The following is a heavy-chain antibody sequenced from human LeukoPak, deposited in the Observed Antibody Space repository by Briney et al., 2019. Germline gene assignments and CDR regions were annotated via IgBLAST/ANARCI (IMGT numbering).Heavy chain of an antibody. Sequence: SGGSLRLSCAASGFTFSSYAMSWVRQAPGKGLEWVSAISGSGGSTYYADSVKGRFTISRDNSKNTLYLQMNSLRAEDTAVYYCAKLLWFGELSYFDYWGQGTLVTVSS. CDR3: AKLLWFGELSYFDY. V-gene: IGHV3-23*01. J-gene: IGHJ4*02. CDR1: GFTFSSYA. CDR2: ISGSGGST. D-gene: IGHD3-10*01.